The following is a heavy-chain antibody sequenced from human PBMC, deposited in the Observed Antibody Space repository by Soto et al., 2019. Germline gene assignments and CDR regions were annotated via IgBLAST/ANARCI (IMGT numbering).Heavy chain of an antibody. D-gene: IGHD6-19*01. J-gene: IGHJ4*02. CDR2: IYYTGST. CDR1: GGSISSYY. CDR3: ARAGGGWYYFDY. Sequence: QVQLQESGPGLVKPSETLSLTCTVSGGSISSYYWSWIRQPPGKGLEWIVYIYYTGSTNHNPSLNSRVTLSVDTSKNQFSLKLSSVTAADTAVYYCARAGGGWYYFDYWGQGTLVTVSS. V-gene: IGHV4-59*01.